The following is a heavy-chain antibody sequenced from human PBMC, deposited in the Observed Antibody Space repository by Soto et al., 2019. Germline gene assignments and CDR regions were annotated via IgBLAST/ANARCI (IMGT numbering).Heavy chain of an antibody. D-gene: IGHD3-10*01. V-gene: IGHV4-30-2*01. CDR2: IYHSGTT. CDR3: ARISRGYSGYFDY. Sequence: PSGTPCPTSAVSAGYIKTAGYSWTWTPHPIGKGLEWIGYIYHSGTTDFTPSLKSRVSISLDRSKNQFSLELTSVTAADTAVYYCARISRGYSGYFDYWGQGALVTVSS. CDR1: AGYIKTAGYS. J-gene: IGHJ4*02.